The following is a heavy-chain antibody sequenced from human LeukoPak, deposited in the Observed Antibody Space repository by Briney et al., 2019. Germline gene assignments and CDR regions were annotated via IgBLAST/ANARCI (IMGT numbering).Heavy chain of an antibody. CDR2: ISTNGETT. CDR3: VKDLSGTWSFDY. J-gene: IGHJ4*02. Sequence: GGSLRLSCSASGFPFNTHFMHWVRQTPGKALEYVSTISTNGETTFYADSVTGRFTISRDNSQNTLYLQMSSLRPDDTAVYYCVKDLSGTWSFDYWGQGTLVTVSS. V-gene: IGHV3-64D*06. CDR1: GFPFNTHF. D-gene: IGHD1-26*01.